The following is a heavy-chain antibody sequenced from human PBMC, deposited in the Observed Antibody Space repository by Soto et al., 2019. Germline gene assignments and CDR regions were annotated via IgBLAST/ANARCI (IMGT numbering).Heavy chain of an antibody. CDR1: GYTFTSYA. J-gene: IGHJ4*02. CDR2: INAGNGNT. V-gene: IGHV1-3*01. CDR3: ARSNYYDSSGYYFSSPFDY. Sequence: SVKVSCKASGYTFTSYAMHWVRQAPGQRLEWMGWINAGNGNTKYSQKFQGRVTITRDTSASTAYMELSSLRSEDTAVYYCARSNYYDSSGYYFSSPFDYWGQGTLVTVSS. D-gene: IGHD3-22*01.